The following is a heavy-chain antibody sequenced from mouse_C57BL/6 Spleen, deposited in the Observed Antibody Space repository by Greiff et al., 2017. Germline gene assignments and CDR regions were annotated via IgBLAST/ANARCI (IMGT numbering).Heavy chain of an antibody. CDR1: GYTFTSYW. Sequence: QVQLQQPGAELVKPGASVKMSCKASGYTFTSYWITWVKQRPGQGLEWIGDIYPGSGSTNYNEKFKSKATLTVDTSSSTAYMQLSSLTSEDSAVYYCARFFDGYYNFDDWGQGTTLTVSS. CDR2: IYPGSGST. CDR3: ARFFDGYYNFDD. V-gene: IGHV1-55*01. J-gene: IGHJ2*01. D-gene: IGHD2-3*01.